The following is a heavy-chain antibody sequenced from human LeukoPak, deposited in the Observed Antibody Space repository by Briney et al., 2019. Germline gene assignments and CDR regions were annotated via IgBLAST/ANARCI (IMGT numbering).Heavy chain of an antibody. Sequence: SETLSLTCTVSGGSISSSSYYWGWIRQPPGKGLEWIGSIYYSGSTYYNPSLKSRVTISVDTSKNQLSLKLSSVTAADTAVYYCARALLAKYYYDSSGYPYYFDYWGQGTLVTVSS. J-gene: IGHJ4*02. CDR2: IYYSGST. CDR3: ARALLAKYYYDSSGYPYYFDY. CDR1: GGSISSSSYY. V-gene: IGHV4-39*07. D-gene: IGHD3-22*01.